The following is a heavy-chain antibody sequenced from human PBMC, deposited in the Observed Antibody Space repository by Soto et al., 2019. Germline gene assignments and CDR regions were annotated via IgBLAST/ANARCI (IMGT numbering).Heavy chain of an antibody. V-gene: IGHV3-15*01. CDR3: ITPNMTQAN. CDR2: IKIKTDGGTT. Sequence: GGSLRLSCAASGFTFSNAWMSWVRQAPGKGLEWVGRIKIKTDGGTTDYAAPVKGRFTISRDDSKNTLYLQMNSLKTEDTAVYYCITPNMTQANWGQGTLVTVSS. CDR1: GFTFSNAW. J-gene: IGHJ4*02.